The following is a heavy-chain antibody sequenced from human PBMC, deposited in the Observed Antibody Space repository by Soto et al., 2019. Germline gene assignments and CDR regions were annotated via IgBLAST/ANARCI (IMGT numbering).Heavy chain of an antibody. CDR2: IYYSGST. D-gene: IGHD3-22*01. J-gene: IGHJ6*02. Sequence: SETLSLTCTVSGGSVSSGSYYWSWIRQPPGKGLEWIGYIYYSGSTNYNPSPKSRVTISVDTSKNQFSLKLSSVTAADTAVYSCARDKKHYYDSSGYSPNPYYYYGMDVWGQGTTVTVSS. V-gene: IGHV4-61*01. CDR3: ARDKKHYYDSSGYSPNPYYYYGMDV. CDR1: GGSVSSGSYY.